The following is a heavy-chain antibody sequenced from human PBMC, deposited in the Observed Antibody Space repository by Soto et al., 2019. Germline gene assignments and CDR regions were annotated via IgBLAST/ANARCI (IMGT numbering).Heavy chain of an antibody. V-gene: IGHV1-69*01. Sequence: QVQLVQSGAEVKKPGSSVKVSCKASGGTFSSYAISWVRQAPGQGLEWMGGIIPIFGTANYAQKFQGRVTITADESTSPSYIAPSSLSSEVPAVYYCTCRVGAPVSGMAVWGQGTTVTVSS. CDR3: TCRVGAPVSGMAV. CDR2: IIPIFGTA. CDR1: GGTFSSYA. D-gene: IGHD1-26*01. J-gene: IGHJ6*02.